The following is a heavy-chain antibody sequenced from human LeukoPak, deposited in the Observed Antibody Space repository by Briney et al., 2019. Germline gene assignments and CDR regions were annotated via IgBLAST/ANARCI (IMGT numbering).Heavy chain of an antibody. CDR3: ARQSRDGSKNRGYYFDY. CDR1: GFIFTNYW. J-gene: IGHJ4*02. Sequence: PGESLKISCQVSGFIFTNYWIGWVRQMPGKGLESMGLIYPADSDTTYSPFFQGQFTISADRSISTVYLQWSSLKASDTAMYYCARQSRDGSKNRGYYFDYWGQGTLVTVSS. V-gene: IGHV5-51*01. D-gene: IGHD3-10*01. CDR2: IYPADSDT.